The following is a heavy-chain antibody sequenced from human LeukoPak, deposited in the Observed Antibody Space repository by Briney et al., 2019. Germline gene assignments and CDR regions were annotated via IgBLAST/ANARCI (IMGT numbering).Heavy chain of an antibody. CDR1: GYTFTSYG. Sequence: ASVKVSCKASGYTFTSYGISWVRQAPGQGLEWMGWISAYNGNTNYAQKLQGRVTMTTETSTSTAYMELRSLRSDDTAVYYCARGAPYYYDSSGYSDYWGQGTLVTVSS. CDR2: ISAYNGNT. D-gene: IGHD3-22*01. V-gene: IGHV1-18*01. J-gene: IGHJ4*02. CDR3: ARGAPYYYDSSGYSDY.